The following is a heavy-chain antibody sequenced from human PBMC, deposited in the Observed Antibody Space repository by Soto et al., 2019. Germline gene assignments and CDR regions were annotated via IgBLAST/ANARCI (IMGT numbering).Heavy chain of an antibody. V-gene: IGHV1-18*01. CDR2: IRPYNGNT. J-gene: IGHJ4*02. Sequence: QVQLVQSGAEVKKPGASVKVSCKASGYTFTSYGISWVRQAPSQGLEWMGWIRPYNGNTNYAQKLQGRVTMTPDTSTSTAYMELRRLTSNDTAVYYCARDLPPQDYWGQGTLVTVSS. CDR1: GYTFTSYG. CDR3: ARDLPPQDY.